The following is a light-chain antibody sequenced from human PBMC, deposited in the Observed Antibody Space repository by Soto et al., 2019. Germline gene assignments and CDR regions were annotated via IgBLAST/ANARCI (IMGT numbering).Light chain of an antibody. CDR1: SSDIGGYNS. J-gene: IGLJ1*01. Sequence: QSALTQSPSASGSPGQSVTISCTGTSSDIGGYNSVSWYQQHPGKAPKVMIYDVTKRPSGDPDRFSGSKSGNTASLTVSALQAEDEADYYCSSYTDRKQVVFGTGTKVTVL. V-gene: IGLV2-8*01. CDR3: SSYTDRKQVV. CDR2: DVT.